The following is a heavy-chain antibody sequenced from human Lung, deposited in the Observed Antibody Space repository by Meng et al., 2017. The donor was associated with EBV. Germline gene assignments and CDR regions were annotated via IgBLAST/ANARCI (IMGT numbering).Heavy chain of an antibody. J-gene: IGHJ4*02. V-gene: IGHV1-18*01. CDR1: GFIFTSYA. CDR2: ISAYNGNT. CDR3: ARFYCSSTSCPHVLFDY. Sequence: QCQLGQSGAVVMRLGPSGNVSCEASGFIFTSYAISWVRQAPGQGLQYMGWISAYNGNTNYAQELQGRVTMTTDTSTSTAYMELRSLRFDDTAVYYCARFYCSSTSCPHVLFDYWGQGTLVTVSS. D-gene: IGHD2-2*01.